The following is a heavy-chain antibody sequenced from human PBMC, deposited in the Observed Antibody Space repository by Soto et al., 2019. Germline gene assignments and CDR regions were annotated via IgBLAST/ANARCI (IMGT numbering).Heavy chain of an antibody. CDR3: ARDTRNALDY. CDR1: GFTFSSYW. J-gene: IGHJ4*02. CDR2: INTDGSST. Sequence: EVQLVESGGGLVQPGGSLRLSCAASGFTFSSYWMHWARQAPGKGLVWVSRINTDGSSTSYADSVKGRFTISRDNAKNTLYLQMNSVRGEDTAVYYCARDTRNALDYWGQGNLVTVSS. D-gene: IGHD4-4*01. V-gene: IGHV3-74*01.